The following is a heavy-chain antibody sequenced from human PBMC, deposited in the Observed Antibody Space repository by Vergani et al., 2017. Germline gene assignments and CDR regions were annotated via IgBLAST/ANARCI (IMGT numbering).Heavy chain of an antibody. CDR3: ARDIPINDFWSGYFPYYFDY. Sequence: QVQLVQSGAEVKKPGASVKVSCKASGYTFTSYAMHWVRQAPGQRLEWMGWINAGNGNTKYSQKFQGRVTITRDTSASTAYMELSSLRSEDTAVYYCARDIPINDFWSGYFPYYFDYWGQGTLVTVSS. CDR2: INAGNGNT. V-gene: IGHV1-3*01. D-gene: IGHD3-3*01. CDR1: GYTFTSYA. J-gene: IGHJ4*02.